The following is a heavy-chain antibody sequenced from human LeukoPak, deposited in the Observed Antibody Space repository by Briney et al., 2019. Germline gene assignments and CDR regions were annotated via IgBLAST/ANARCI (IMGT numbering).Heavy chain of an antibody. V-gene: IGHV1-69*04. CDR2: IIPILGIA. J-gene: IGHJ4*02. CDR3: ASLPEGAAAIEFGY. CDR1: GGTFSSYA. Sequence: GASVKVSCKASGGTFSSYAIGWVRQAPGQGLEWMGRIIPILGIANYAQKFQGRVTITADKSTSTAYMELSSLRSEDTAVYYCASLPEGAAAIEFGYWGQGTLVTVSS. D-gene: IGHD2-2*01.